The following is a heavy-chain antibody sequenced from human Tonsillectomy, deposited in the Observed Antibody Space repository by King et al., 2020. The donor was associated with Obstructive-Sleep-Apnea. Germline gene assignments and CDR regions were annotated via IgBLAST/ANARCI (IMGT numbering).Heavy chain of an antibody. CDR1: GFSLSTNGEG. CDR2: IYWDDDK. Sequence: LTLKESGPKLVKPTQTLTLTCTFSGFSLSTNGEGVGWIRQPPGKALEWLALIYWDDDKRNSPSLKSSLTITKDTSKNQVVLTMTNMDPEDTAKYYCAHRGPVAYYFDSWGQGTMVTVSS. CDR3: AHRGPVAYYFDS. J-gene: IGHJ4*02. V-gene: IGHV2-5*02.